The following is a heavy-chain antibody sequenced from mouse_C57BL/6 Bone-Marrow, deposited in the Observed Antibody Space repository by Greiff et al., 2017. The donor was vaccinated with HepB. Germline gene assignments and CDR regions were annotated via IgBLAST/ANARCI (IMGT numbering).Heavy chain of an antibody. CDR2: IYPGSGST. D-gene: IGHD1-1*01. V-gene: IGHV1-55*01. J-gene: IGHJ1*03. CDR1: GYTFTSYW. Sequence: QVQLQQPGAELVKPGASVKMSCKASGYTFTSYWITWVKQRPGQGLEWIGDIYPGSGSTNYNEKFKSKATLTVDKSSSTAYMQLSSLTSEDSAVYYCARPIYYGSSFWYFDVWGTGTTVTVSS. CDR3: ARPIYYGSSFWYFDV.